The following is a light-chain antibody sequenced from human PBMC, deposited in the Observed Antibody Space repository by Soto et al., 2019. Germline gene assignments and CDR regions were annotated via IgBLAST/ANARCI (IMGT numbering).Light chain of an antibody. CDR3: QLYEALPLT. J-gene: IGKJ4*01. CDR2: DAS. V-gene: IGKV1-33*01. Sequence: DIKMTQSPSSLSASVGDRVTITCQASQDISNYLNWYQQKPGKAPKLLIFDASNVETGVPSRFSGSGSGTDFTFTIHSLQPEDAATYYGQLYEALPLTFGGGTKVGIK. CDR1: QDISNY.